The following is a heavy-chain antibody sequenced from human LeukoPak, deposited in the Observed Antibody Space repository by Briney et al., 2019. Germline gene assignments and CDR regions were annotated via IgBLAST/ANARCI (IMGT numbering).Heavy chain of an antibody. Sequence: SETPSLTCTVSGDSFSSSYYWGWIRQPPGKGLEWIGSIYYSGSTYYNPSLKSRVTISVDTSKNQFSLKLSSVTAADTAVYYCASTSGSYSVTKPGDYWGQGTLVTVSS. J-gene: IGHJ4*02. D-gene: IGHD1-26*01. CDR1: GDSFSSSYY. V-gene: IGHV4-39*01. CDR2: IYYSGST. CDR3: ASTSGSYSVTKPGDY.